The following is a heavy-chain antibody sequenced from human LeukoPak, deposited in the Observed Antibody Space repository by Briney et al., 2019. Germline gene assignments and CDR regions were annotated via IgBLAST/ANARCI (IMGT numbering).Heavy chain of an antibody. CDR2: ISGSGGST. J-gene: IGHJ4*02. V-gene: IGHV3-23*01. D-gene: IGHD6-13*01. CDR3: AKGASSSWYFGIYYFDY. CDR1: GFTFSSYA. Sequence: QPGGSLRLSCAASGFTFSSYAMSWVRQAPGKGLEWVSAISGSGGSTYYADSVKGRFTISRDNSKNTLYLQMNSLRAEDTAVYYCAKGASSSWYFGIYYFDYWGQGTLVTVSS.